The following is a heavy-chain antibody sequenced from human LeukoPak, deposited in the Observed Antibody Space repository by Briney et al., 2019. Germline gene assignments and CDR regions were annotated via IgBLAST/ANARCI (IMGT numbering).Heavy chain of an antibody. Sequence: SETLSLTCTLSGYSISSGYYWGWIRQPPGKGLEWIGSIYHSGSTYYNPSLKSRVTISVDTSKNQFSLKLSSVTAADTAVYYCAAPAAYYFDYWGQGTLVTVSS. CDR3: AAPAAYYFDY. CDR1: GYSISSGYY. CDR2: IYHSGST. V-gene: IGHV4-38-2*02. D-gene: IGHD6-13*01. J-gene: IGHJ4*02.